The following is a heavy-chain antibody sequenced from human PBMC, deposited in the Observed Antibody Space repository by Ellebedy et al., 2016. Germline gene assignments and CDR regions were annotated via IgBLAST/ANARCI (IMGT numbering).Heavy chain of an antibody. CDR1: GFTFSSYS. D-gene: IGHD3-10*01. J-gene: IGHJ3*02. CDR3: ASIMSGNAFDI. V-gene: IGHV3-21*01. Sequence: GESLKISXAASGFTFSSYSMNWVRQAPGKWLEWVSSISSSSSYIYYADSVKGRFTISRDNAKNSLYLQMNSLRAEDTAVYYCASIMSGNAFDIWGQGTMVTVSS. CDR2: ISSSSSYI.